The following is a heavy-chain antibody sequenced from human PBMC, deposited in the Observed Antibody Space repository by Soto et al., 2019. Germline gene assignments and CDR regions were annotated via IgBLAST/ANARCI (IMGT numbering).Heavy chain of an antibody. CDR1: GFTFSNAW. V-gene: IGHV3-15*07. CDR2: MKSKTDGGTT. CDR3: TTDLEIGTIFGVVISNYYYYCMDV. D-gene: IGHD3-3*01. J-gene: IGHJ6*02. Sequence: AGGSLRLSCAASGFTFSNAWINWVRQAPGKGLEWVGRMKSKTDGGTTDFAAPVKGRFTISRDDSKNTLYLQMNSLKTEDTSVYYCTTDLEIGTIFGVVISNYYYYCMDVWGQGTTVTVSS.